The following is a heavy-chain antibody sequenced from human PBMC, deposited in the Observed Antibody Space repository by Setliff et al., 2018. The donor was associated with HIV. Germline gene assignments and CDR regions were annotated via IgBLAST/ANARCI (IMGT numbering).Heavy chain of an antibody. V-gene: IGHV1-69*10. CDR1: GGSFSSHT. J-gene: IGHJ4*02. Sequence: GASVKVSCKASGGSFSSHTINWVRQAPGQGLEWMGEIIPIFGVANYARKFQGRVTITADKSTSTAYMELSSLRSEDTAVYYCARGPNRGDDYFDYWGQGTLVTVSS. D-gene: IGHD2-21*02. CDR2: IIPIFGVA. CDR3: ARGPNRGDDYFDY.